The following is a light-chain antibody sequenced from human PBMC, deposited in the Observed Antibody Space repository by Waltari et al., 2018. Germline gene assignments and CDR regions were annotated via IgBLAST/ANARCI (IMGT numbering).Light chain of an antibody. Sequence: IQLTQSPSSLSASVGDTVTITCRASQGISTYLAWVHQKPGRAPKVLFFEASTLQSGVPSRFSGRGSGIDFTLTISSLQPEDVATYYCQQFHDYPWTFGQGTKVEIK. CDR2: EAS. CDR3: QQFHDYPWT. V-gene: IGKV1-9*01. CDR1: QGISTY. J-gene: IGKJ1*01.